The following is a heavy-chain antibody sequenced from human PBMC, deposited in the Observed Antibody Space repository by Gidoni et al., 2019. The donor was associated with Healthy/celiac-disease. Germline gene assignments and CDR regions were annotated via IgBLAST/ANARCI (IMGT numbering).Heavy chain of an antibody. CDR3: ARDALTVVTPKAFYFDY. CDR2: INAGNGNT. J-gene: IGHJ4*02. D-gene: IGHD2-21*02. V-gene: IGHV1-3*01. CDR1: GYTFTSYA. Sequence: QVQLVQSGAEVKKPGASVKVSCKASGYTFTSYAMHWVRQAPGQRLEWMGWINAGNGNTKYSQKFQGRVTITRDTSASTAYMELSSLRSEDTAVYYCARDALTVVTPKAFYFDYWGQGTLVTVSS.